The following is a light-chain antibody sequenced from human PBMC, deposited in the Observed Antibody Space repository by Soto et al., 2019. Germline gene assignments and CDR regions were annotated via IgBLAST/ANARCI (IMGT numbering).Light chain of an antibody. V-gene: IGKV1-39*01. CDR2: DAS. CDR3: QQSYSTPFT. J-gene: IGKJ3*01. Sequence: DIQMTQSPSTLSASVGDRVTISCRASRRISSWLAWYQQQPGKAPKLLVYDASTLQSGVPSRFSGSGSGTDFTLTISSLQPADFATYYCQQSYSTPFTFGPGTKVDIK. CDR1: RRISSW.